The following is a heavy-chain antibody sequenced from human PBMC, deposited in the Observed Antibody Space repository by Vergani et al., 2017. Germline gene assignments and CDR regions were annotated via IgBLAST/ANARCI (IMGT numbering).Heavy chain of an antibody. Sequence: QVQLQESGPGLVKPPGTLSLTCAVSGGFVSSTNWWSWVRQPPGKGLEWIGEISHSGSTNYNPSLKSRVTISADKSKNHFSLRLSSVTPADTAMYFCARVDDHFDSSGYYGSDAFDIWGQGTMVTVSS. CDR3: ARVDDHFDSSGYYGSDAFDI. V-gene: IGHV4-4*01. D-gene: IGHD3-22*01. CDR2: ISHSGST. J-gene: IGHJ3*02. CDR1: GGFVSSTNW.